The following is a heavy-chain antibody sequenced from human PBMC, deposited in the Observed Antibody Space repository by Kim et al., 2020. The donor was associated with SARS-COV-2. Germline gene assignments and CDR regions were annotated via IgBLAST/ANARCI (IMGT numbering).Heavy chain of an antibody. V-gene: IGHV1-2*06. CDR3: ASVADDSSGYFWFDP. D-gene: IGHD3-22*01. CDR1: GYTFTGYY. J-gene: IGHJ5*02. Sequence: ASVKVSCKASGYTFTGYYMHWVRQAPGQGLEWMGRINPNSGGTNYAQKFQGRVTMTRDTSISTAYMELSRLRSDDTAVYYCASVADDSSGYFWFDPWGQGTLVTVSS. CDR2: INPNSGGT.